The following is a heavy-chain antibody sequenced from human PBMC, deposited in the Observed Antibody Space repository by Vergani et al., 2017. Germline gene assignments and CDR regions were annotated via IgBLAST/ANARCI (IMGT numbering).Heavy chain of an antibody. CDR1: GFTFSSYS. CDR2: ISSSSSTI. V-gene: IGHV3-48*01. J-gene: IGHJ6*02. CDR3: ARFPLTTVATGHTDYYYGMDV. D-gene: IGHD4-17*01. Sequence: EVHLVESGGGLVQPGGSLRLSCAASGFTFSSYSMNWVRQAPGKGLEWVSYISSSSSTIYYADSVKGRFTISRDNAKNSLYLQMNSLRAEDTAVHYCARFPLTTVATGHTDYYYGMDVWGQGTTVTVSS.